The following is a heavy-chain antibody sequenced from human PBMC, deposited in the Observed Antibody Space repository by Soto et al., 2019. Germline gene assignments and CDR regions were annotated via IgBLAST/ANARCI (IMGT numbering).Heavy chain of an antibody. V-gene: IGHV4-34*01. CDR1: NGSFSVYY. Sequence: QVQLQQWGAGLSKPSETLSLTCAVYNGSFSVYYWTWIRQPPGKGLEWIGEMNHSGSTNYNPSLKGRVTMSVDTSKNQFSLKLTSVTAADTAVYYCARDSTRRGSCDIWGQGTMVTVSS. J-gene: IGHJ3*02. D-gene: IGHD4-4*01. CDR3: ARDSTRRGSCDI. CDR2: MNHSGST.